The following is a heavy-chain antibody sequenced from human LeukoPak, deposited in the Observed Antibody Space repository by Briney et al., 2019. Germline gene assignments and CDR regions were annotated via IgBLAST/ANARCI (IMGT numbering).Heavy chain of an antibody. Sequence: GASVKVSCKASGYTFTAYYIHWMRQAPGQGLEWMGWINPNSGGTTYAQNFQGRVTMTRDTSISTAYMELSGLTSDDTALYYCARGIGYCSGGSCYSWGQGTLVTVAS. CDR2: INPNSGGT. CDR3: ARGIGYCSGGSCYS. CDR1: GYTFTAYY. J-gene: IGHJ4*02. D-gene: IGHD2-15*01. V-gene: IGHV1-2*02.